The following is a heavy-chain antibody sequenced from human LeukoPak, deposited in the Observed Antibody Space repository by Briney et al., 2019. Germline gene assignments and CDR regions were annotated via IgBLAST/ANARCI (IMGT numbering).Heavy chain of an antibody. CDR2: FDPEDGEP. CDR1: GYSLSELF. D-gene: IGHD1-1*01. J-gene: IGHJ5*01. V-gene: IGHV1-24*01. CDR3: ATEKDELLDS. Sequence: GASVKVSCKVSGYSLSELFTHWVRQAPGKGFEWMGGFDPEDGEPMYAQKFQGRVTMTEDTSTDTAYMELRSLRSEDTAVYYCATEKDELLDSWGQGTLVTVSS.